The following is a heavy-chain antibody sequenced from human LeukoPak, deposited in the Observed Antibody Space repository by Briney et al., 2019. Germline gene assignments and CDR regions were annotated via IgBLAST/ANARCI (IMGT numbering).Heavy chain of an antibody. V-gene: IGHV4-34*01. J-gene: IGHJ4*02. D-gene: IGHD6-13*01. CDR2: INHSGST. CDR3: ARHFSIAAAGNTVHYFDY. CDR1: GGSISSYY. Sequence: SETLSLTCTVSGGSISSYYWSWIRQPPGKGLEWIGEINHSGSTNYNPSLKSRVTISVDTSKNQFSLKLSSVTAADTAVYYCARHFSIAAAGNTVHYFDYWGQGTLVTVSS.